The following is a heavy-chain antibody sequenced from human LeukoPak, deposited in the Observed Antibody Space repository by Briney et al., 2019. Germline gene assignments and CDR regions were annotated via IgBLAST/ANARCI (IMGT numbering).Heavy chain of an antibody. J-gene: IGHJ5*02. CDR3: ARCSGGSCYWFDP. V-gene: IGHV5-51*01. CDR1: GYSVSTYW. D-gene: IGHD2-15*01. CDR2: IYAGDSDT. Sequence: KHGESLKISCKASGYSVSTYWIAWVRQMPGKGLEWMGVIYAGDSDTRYSPSFQGQVTISVDKSISTAYLQWSSLKASDTAMYYCARCSGGSCYWFDPWGQGTLVTVSS.